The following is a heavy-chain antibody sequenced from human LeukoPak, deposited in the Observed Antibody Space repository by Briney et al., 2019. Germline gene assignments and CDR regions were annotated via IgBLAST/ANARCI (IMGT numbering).Heavy chain of an antibody. CDR3: ARDGCYGVVIIRDYSDY. D-gene: IGHD3-3*01. CDR1: GFTFSSYS. V-gene: IGHV3-48*04. CDR2: ISSSGSTI. J-gene: IGHJ4*02. Sequence: GGSLRLSCAASGFTFSSYSMNWVRQAPGKGLEWVSYISSSGSTIYYADSVKGRFTISRDNAKNSLYLQMNSLRAEDTAVYYCARDGCYGVVIIRDYSDYWGQGTLVTVSS.